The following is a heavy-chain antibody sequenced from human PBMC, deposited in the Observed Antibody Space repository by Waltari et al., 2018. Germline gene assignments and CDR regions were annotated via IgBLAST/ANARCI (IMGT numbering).Heavy chain of an antibody. D-gene: IGHD6-13*01. J-gene: IGHJ4*02. CDR2: ISYNESNK. CDR3: AKGGRGSAAGGFDY. CDR1: GFTFSSYG. Sequence: QVQLVESGGGVVQPGRSLRLSCAASGFTFSSYGMHWVRQAPGKGLGGWSVISYNESNKYSADSVKGRFTISRDNSKNTLYRQMNSLRAEDTALYYCAKGGRGSAAGGFDYWGQGTLVTVSS. V-gene: IGHV3-30*18.